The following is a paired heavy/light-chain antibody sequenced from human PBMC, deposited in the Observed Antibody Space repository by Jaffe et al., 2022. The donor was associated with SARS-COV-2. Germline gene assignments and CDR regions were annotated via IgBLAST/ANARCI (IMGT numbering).Light chain of an antibody. V-gene: IGKV1-17*01. CDR3: LQHNSYPLI. Sequence: DIQMTQSPSSLSASVGDSVTITCRASQGIRNDLGWYQHKPGKAPQRLIYAASSLQSGVPSRFGGSGSGTEFTLTITSLQPEDFATYYCLQHNSYPLIFGGGTKVEIK. CDR2: AAS. J-gene: IGKJ4*01. CDR1: QGIRND.
Heavy chain of an antibody. V-gene: IGHV3-7*03. CDR3: ARGLSGGY. J-gene: IGHJ4*02. Sequence: EVQLVESGGGLVQPGGSLRLSCAASGLMFSSYWMSWVRQAPGKGLEWVANINQDGSEKNYVDSVKGRFTISRDNAKNSLYLQMNSLGAEDTAVYYCARGLSGGYWGQGCLVTVSS. D-gene: IGHD3-10*01. CDR2: INQDGSEK. CDR1: GLMFSSYW.